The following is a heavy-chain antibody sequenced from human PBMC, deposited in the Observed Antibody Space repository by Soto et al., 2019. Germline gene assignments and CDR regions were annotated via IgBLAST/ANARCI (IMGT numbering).Heavy chain of an antibody. CDR3: AGGERKYSSSWYHIDY. Sequence: QVQLQESGPGLVKPSQTLSLTCTVSGGSISSGDYYWSWIRQPPGKGLEWIGYIYYSGSTYYNPSLKSRVTISVDTSKNQFSLKLSSVTAADTAVYYCAGGERKYSSSWYHIDYWGQGTLVTVSS. CDR1: GGSISSGDYY. D-gene: IGHD6-13*01. V-gene: IGHV4-30-4*01. CDR2: IYYSGST. J-gene: IGHJ4*02.